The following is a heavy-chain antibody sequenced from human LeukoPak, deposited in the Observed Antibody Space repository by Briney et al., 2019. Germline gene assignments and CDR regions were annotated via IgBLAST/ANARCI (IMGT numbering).Heavy chain of an antibody. CDR2: IYSGGST. CDR1: GFTVSTNY. V-gene: IGHV3-66*01. CDR3: AISLLATGYSPAGY. Sequence: GGSLRLSCAASGFTVSTNYMIRVRQAPGKGLEWVPLIYSGGSTNYADSVEGRFTISRDNSKNTLNLQMNSLRAEDTAVYYCAISLLATGYSPAGYWGQGALVTVSS. D-gene: IGHD3-9*01. J-gene: IGHJ4*02.